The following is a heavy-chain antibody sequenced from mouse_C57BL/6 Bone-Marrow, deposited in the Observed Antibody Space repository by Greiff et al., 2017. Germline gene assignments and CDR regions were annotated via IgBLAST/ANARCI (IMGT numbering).Heavy chain of an antibody. CDR3: AKDYCGSSCDY. V-gene: IGHV2-5*01. CDR1: GFSLTSYG. Sequence: QVQLQQSGPGLVQPSQSLSITCTVSGFSLTSYGVHWVRQSPGKGLEWLGVIWRGGSTDYNAAFMPRLSITPDNSKSQVFFKMNSLQADDTAIYYCAKDYCGSSCDYGGQGTTLTVAS. CDR2: IWRGGST. D-gene: IGHD1-1*01. J-gene: IGHJ2*01.